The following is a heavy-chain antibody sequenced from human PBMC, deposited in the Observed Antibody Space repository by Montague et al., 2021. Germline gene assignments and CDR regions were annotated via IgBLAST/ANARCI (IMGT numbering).Heavy chain of an antibody. Sequence: SLRLSCAVSTSTFRTYVMSWVRQAPGTGLEWLSRIGGSGDDTHYADSVKGRFTISRDISGKTLYLQMDSLTAEDTAVYFCATRGTIVRGVISPQYFDYWGQGTQVTVSS. V-gene: IGHV3-23*01. D-gene: IGHD3-10*01. J-gene: IGHJ4*02. CDR3: ATRGTIVRGVISPQYFDY. CDR1: TSTFRTYV. CDR2: IGGSGDDT.